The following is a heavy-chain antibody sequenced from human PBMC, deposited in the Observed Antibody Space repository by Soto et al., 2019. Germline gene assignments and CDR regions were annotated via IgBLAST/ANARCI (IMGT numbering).Heavy chain of an antibody. J-gene: IGHJ4*02. CDR1: GFTFSSYA. D-gene: IGHD3-16*01. Sequence: QVQLVESGGGVVQPGRSLRLSCAASGFTFSSYAMHWVRRAPGKGLEWMAVMSYDGSNKYYADSVKGRFTISRDNSKNTLYLQMTSLRPGDTALDYCARDGGAYWGQGTLVIVSS. V-gene: IGHV3-30-3*01. CDR3: ARDGGAY. CDR2: MSYDGSNK.